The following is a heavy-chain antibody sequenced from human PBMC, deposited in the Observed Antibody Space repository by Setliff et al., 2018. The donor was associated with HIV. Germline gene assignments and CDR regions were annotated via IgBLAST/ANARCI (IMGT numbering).Heavy chain of an antibody. D-gene: IGHD2-2*01. CDR2: VSHSGSV. Sequence: PSETLSLTCSVSGGSISGYYWSWVRQPPGRGLEWIGYVSHSGSVSYNPSLNSRVTMSVDTSRDQFSLKVSSVTAADTAVYYCARTRGRALLSYYFDNWGQGRLVTAPQ. J-gene: IGHJ4*02. V-gene: IGHV4-59*01. CDR3: ARTRGRALLSYYFDN. CDR1: GGSISGYY.